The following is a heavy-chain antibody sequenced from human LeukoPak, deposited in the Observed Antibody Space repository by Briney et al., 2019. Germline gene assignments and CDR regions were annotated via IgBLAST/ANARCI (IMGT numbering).Heavy chain of an antibody. V-gene: IGHV4-34*01. CDR2: INHSGST. J-gene: IGHJ4*02. D-gene: IGHD2/OR15-2a*01. CDR3: ARGVFFYFDY. Sequence: SETLSLTCAAYGGSFSGYYWSWIRQPPGKGLEWIGEINHSGSTNYNPSLKSRLSISIDTSKNQFALRLNSVTAADTAVYYCARGVFFYFDYWGQGTLVTVSS. CDR1: GGSFSGYY.